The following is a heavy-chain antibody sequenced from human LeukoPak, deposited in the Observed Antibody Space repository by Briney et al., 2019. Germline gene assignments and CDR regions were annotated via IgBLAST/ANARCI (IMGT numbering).Heavy chain of an antibody. CDR1: GFTFTSYC. J-gene: IGHJ3*02. D-gene: IGHD3-10*01. V-gene: IGHV3-74*01. CDR3: AICIAMVRGKGFDS. Sequence: GGSLRLSCAASGFTFTSYCMHWVRQAPGKGLVWVSCINSDGSSTSYADSVKGRFTISRDNAKNTLYLQMNSLRAEDTAVYHCAICIAMVRGKGFDSWGQGTMVTVSS. CDR2: INSDGSST.